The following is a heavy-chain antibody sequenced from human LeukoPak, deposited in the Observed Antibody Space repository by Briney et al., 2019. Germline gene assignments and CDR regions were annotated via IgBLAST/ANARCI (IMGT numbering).Heavy chain of an antibody. V-gene: IGHV1-46*01. CDR1: GYTFTSYY. CDR2: INPSGGST. J-gene: IGHJ4*02. Sequence: ASVKVSCKASGYTFTSYYMHWVRQAPGQGLEWMGIINPSGGSTSYAQKFQGRVTMTRDMSMSTVYMELSSLRSEDTAVYYCARDPYDSRGPPTHTFDYWGQGTLVTVSS. CDR3: ARDPYDSRGPPTHTFDY. D-gene: IGHD3-22*01.